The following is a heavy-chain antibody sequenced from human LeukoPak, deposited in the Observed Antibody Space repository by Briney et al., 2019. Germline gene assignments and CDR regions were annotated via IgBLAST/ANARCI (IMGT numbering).Heavy chain of an antibody. CDR1: GYTFTSYG. Sequence: ASVKVSCKASGYTFTSYGISWVRQAPGQGLEWMGWMNPNSGNTGYAQKFQGRVTMTRNTSISTAYMELSSLRSEDTAVYYCAREAPYGSGWSSYYYYGMDVWGQGTTVTVSS. V-gene: IGHV1-8*02. CDR2: MNPNSGNT. J-gene: IGHJ6*02. CDR3: AREAPYGSGWSSYYYYGMDV. D-gene: IGHD6-19*01.